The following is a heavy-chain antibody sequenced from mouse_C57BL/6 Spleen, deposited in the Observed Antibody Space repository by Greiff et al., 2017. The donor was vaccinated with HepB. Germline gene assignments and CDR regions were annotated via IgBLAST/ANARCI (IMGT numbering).Heavy chain of an antibody. CDR3: ARWGDYDWYFDV. V-gene: IGHV1-64*01. D-gene: IGHD2-4*01. CDR1: GYTFTSYW. J-gene: IGHJ1*03. CDR2: INPNSGST. Sequence: QVQLQQPGAELVKPGASVKLSCKASGYTFTSYWMHWVKQRPGQGLEWIGMINPNSGSTNYNEKFKSKATLTVDKSSSTAYMQLSSLTSEDSAVYYCARWGDYDWYFDVWGTGTTVTVSS.